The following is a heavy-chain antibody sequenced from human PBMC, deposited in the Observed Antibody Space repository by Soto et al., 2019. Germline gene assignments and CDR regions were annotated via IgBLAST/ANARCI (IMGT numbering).Heavy chain of an antibody. CDR2: ISSTTNYI. V-gene: IGHV3-21*06. CDR3: ARESEDLTSNFDY. CDR1: GFTFTRYS. Sequence: EVQLVESGGGLVKPGGSLRLSCAASGFTFTRYSMNWVRQAPGKGLEWVSSISSTTNYIYYGDSMKGRFTISRDNDKNPLYLEMNSLRAEATAVYYCARESEDLTSNFDYWGQGTLVTVSS. J-gene: IGHJ4*02.